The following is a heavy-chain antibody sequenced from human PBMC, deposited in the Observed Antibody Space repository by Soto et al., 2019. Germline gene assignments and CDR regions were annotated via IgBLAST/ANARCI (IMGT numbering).Heavy chain of an antibody. D-gene: IGHD1-1*01. J-gene: IGHJ6*02. CDR3: ARDGSRTVYYYYYYGMDV. CDR1: GYTFTSYA. V-gene: IGHV1-3*01. CDR2: INAGNGNT. Sequence: ASVKVSCKASGYTFTSYAMHWVRQAPGQRLEWMGWINAGNGNTKYSQKFQGRVTITRDTSSSTAYMELSSLRSEDTAVYYCARDGSRTVYYYYYYGMDVWGQGTTVTVSS.